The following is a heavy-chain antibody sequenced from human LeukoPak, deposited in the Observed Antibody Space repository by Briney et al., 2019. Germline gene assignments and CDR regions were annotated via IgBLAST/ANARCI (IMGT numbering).Heavy chain of an antibody. Sequence: GRSLRLSCAASGFTFSSYAMHWVRQAPGKGLEWVAVISYDGSNKYYADSVKGRFTISRDNSKNTLYLQMNSLRAEDTAVYYCAKDNYDSSGYLRSFDYWGQGTLVTVSS. D-gene: IGHD3-22*01. CDR2: ISYDGSNK. CDR1: GFTFSSYA. CDR3: AKDNYDSSGYLRSFDY. V-gene: IGHV3-30*04. J-gene: IGHJ4*02.